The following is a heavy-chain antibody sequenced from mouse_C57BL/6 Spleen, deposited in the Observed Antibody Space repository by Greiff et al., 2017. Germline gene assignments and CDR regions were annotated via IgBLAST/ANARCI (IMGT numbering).Heavy chain of an antibody. V-gene: IGHV1-15*01. CDR2: IDPETGGT. CDR3: TRSTTVVDYYAMDY. Sequence: VQLQQSGAELVRPGASVTLSCKASGYTFTDYEMHWVKQTPVHGLEWIGAIDPETGGTAYNQKFKGKAILTADKSSSTAYMERRSLTSEDSAVYYCTRSTTVVDYYAMDYWGQGTSVTVSS. J-gene: IGHJ4*01. D-gene: IGHD1-1*01. CDR1: GYTFTDYE.